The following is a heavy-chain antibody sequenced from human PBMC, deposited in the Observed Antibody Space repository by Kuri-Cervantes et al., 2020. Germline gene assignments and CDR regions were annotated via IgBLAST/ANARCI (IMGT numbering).Heavy chain of an antibody. CDR3: AREGDSYWIMDV. V-gene: IGHV3-48*01. J-gene: IGHJ6*04. CDR1: GFDFSRYG. CDR2: ISSSSSTI. Sequence: GGSLRLSCAASGFDFSRYGMSWVRQAPGKGLEWVSYISSSSSTIYYADSVKSRFTISGDNAKNSLYLQMNSLRAEDTAVYYCAREGDSYWIMDVWGKGTTVTVSS. D-gene: IGHD5-18*01.